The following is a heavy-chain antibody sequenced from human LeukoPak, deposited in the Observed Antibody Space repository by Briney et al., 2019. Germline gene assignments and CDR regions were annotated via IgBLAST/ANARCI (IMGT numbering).Heavy chain of an antibody. V-gene: IGHV3-9*01. J-gene: IGHJ6*02. CDR2: IRWNSGSI. D-gene: IGHD3-10*01. Sequence: QPGRSLRLSGAASGFRFDDYAMLWVRQAPGKGPEWVSGIRWNSGSIGYADSVKGRFTISRDNAKKSLYLQMNSLRAEDTALYYCARDKGSGNPHWGMDVWGQGTTVTVSS. CDR1: GFRFDDYA. CDR3: ARDKGSGNPHWGMDV.